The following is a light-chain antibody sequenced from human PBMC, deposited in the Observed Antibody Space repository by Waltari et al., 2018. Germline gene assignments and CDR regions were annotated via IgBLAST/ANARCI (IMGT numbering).Light chain of an antibody. CDR2: HDS. Sequence: SYKLTQPPSVSVSPGQTASISCSGDNLGDKYTSWYQQKAGQSPVLVIYHDSRRHSGIPDRFSGSNSGNTASLTISGTQALDEADYYCLAWDSSTAVFGTGTKLTVL. J-gene: IGLJ1*01. CDR1: NLGDKY. V-gene: IGLV3-1*01. CDR3: LAWDSSTAV.